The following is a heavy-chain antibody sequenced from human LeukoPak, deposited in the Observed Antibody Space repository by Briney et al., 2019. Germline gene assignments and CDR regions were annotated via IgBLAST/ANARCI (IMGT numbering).Heavy chain of an antibody. CDR3: AGERNNWFDP. CDR1: GFTFSSYS. V-gene: IGHV3-21*04. CDR2: ISSSSSYI. Sequence: PGGSLRLSCAASGFTFSSYSMNWVRQAPGKGLEWVSSISSSSSYIYYADSVKGRFTISRDNSKNTLYLQMNSLRAEDTAVYYCAGERNNWFDPWGQGTLVTVSS. J-gene: IGHJ5*02.